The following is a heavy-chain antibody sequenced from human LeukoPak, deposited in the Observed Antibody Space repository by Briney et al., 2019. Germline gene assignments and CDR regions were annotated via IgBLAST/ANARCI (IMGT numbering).Heavy chain of an antibody. D-gene: IGHD1-26*01. CDR1: GFTFSDYY. J-gene: IGHJ3*02. V-gene: IGHV3-11*04. CDR3: ARVQWELSTVVAFDI. Sequence: GWSLRLSCAASGFTFSDYYMSWIRQAPGRGLEWVSYISSSGSTIYYADSVKGRFTLSRDNAKNSLYLQMNSLRAEDTAVYYCARVQWELSTVVAFDIWGQGTMVTVSS. CDR2: ISSSGSTI.